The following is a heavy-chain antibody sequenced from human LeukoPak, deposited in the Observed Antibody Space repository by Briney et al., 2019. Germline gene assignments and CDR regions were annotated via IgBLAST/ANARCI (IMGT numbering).Heavy chain of an antibody. CDR3: AREIGGYCSSTSCLHFDY. J-gene: IGHJ4*02. CDR1: GFTFSDYY. CDR2: ISSSSSTI. V-gene: IGHV3-11*04. D-gene: IGHD2-2*01. Sequence: GGSLRLSCAASGFTFSDYYMSWIRQAPGKGLEWVSYISSSSSTIYYADSVKGRFTISRDNAKNSLYLQMNSLRAEDTAVYYCAREIGGYCSSTSCLHFDYWGQGTLVTVSS.